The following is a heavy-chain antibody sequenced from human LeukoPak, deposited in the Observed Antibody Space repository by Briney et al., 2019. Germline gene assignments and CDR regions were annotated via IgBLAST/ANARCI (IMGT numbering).Heavy chain of an antibody. CDR3: AKYVSAKGPPYALDV. CDR2: ISASGGST. J-gene: IGHJ6*02. Sequence: PGGSLRLSCAASESTFSSYAMQWVRQAPGKGLEWVSGISASGGSTWYADSVKGWFTISRDNSENTLYLQMNSLRAEDTAVYYCAKYVSAKGPPYALDVWGQGTTVTVSS. V-gene: IGHV3-23*01. D-gene: IGHD2/OR15-2a*01. CDR1: ESTFSSYA.